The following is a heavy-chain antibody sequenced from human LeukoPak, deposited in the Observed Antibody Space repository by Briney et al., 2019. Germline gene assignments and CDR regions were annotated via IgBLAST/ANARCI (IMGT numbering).Heavy chain of an antibody. CDR2: ISNNGGYT. CDR1: GFTYSSSA. V-gene: IGHV3-23*01. Sequence: GGSLRLSCAASGFTYSSSAMSWVRQAPGKGLEWVSAISNNGGYTYYADSVQGRFTISRDNSKSTLCLQMNSLRAEDTAVYYCAKQLGYCSDGSCYFPYWGQGTLVTVSS. D-gene: IGHD2-15*01. J-gene: IGHJ4*02. CDR3: AKQLGYCSDGSCYFPY.